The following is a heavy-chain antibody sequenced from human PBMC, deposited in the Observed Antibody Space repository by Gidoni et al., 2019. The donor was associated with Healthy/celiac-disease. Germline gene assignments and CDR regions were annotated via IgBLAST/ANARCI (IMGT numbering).Heavy chain of an antibody. J-gene: IGHJ5*02. D-gene: IGHD3-10*01. CDR1: GGSISSYY. CDR2: IYYSGST. V-gene: IGHV4-59*01. CDR3: AREGYYYGSGSYPVRQGWFDP. Sequence: QVQLQESGPGLVKPSETLSLTCTVSGGSISSYYWSWIRQPPGKGLEWIGYIYYSGSTNYNPSLKSRVTISVDTSKNQFSLKLSSVTAADTAVYYCAREGYYYGSGSYPVRQGWFDPWGQGTLVTVSS.